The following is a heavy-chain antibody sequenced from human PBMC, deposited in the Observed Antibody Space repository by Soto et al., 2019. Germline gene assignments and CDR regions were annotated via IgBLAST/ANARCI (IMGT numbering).Heavy chain of an antibody. CDR3: ARVRYSYGPGDY. Sequence: GASVKVSCKASGYTFTGYYMHWVRQAPGQGLEWMGWINPNSGGTNYAQKFQGRVTVTRDTSISTAYMELSRLRSDDTAVYYCARVRYSYGPGDYWGQGTLVTVSS. CDR1: GYTFTGYY. CDR2: INPNSGGT. V-gene: IGHV1-2*02. J-gene: IGHJ4*02. D-gene: IGHD5-18*01.